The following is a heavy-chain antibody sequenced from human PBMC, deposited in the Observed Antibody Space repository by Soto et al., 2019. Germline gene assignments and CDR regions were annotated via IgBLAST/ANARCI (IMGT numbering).Heavy chain of an antibody. CDR3: ARGYYDFWSGYYISPYGMDV. D-gene: IGHD3-3*01. J-gene: IGHJ6*02. CDR2: ISSRGSSI. V-gene: IGHV3-11*01. CDR1: GFTFSDYY. Sequence: GGSLRLSCAVTGFTFSDYYMSWIRQAPGKGLEWVSYISSRGSSIYYADSVKGRFTISRDNAKNSLYLQMNGLRAEDTAVYYCARGYYDFWSGYYISPYGMDVWGQGTTVTVSS.